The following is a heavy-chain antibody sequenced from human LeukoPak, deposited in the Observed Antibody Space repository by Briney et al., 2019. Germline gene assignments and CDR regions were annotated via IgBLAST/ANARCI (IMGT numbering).Heavy chain of an antibody. J-gene: IGHJ4*02. CDR3: AMMLAYCGGDCSAPDY. CDR2: INPSGGVT. Sequence: ASVKVSCKASGYTFTSYYMHWVRQAPGQGLEWMGIINPSGGVTSYAQKFQGRVTLTRDTSTSIVYMELSSLRSEGTAVYYCAMMLAYCGGDCSAPDYWGQGTLVTVSS. CDR1: GYTFTSYY. V-gene: IGHV1-46*01. D-gene: IGHD2-21*01.